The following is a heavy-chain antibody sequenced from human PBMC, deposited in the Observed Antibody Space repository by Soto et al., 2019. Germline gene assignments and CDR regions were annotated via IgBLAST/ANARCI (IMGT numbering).Heavy chain of an antibody. CDR3: ARDLIPSSSPHYYYYGMDV. J-gene: IGHJ6*02. Sequence: ASVKVSCKASGYTFTSYAMHWVRQAPGQRLEWMGWINAGNGNTKYSQKFQGRVTITRDTSASTAYMELSSLRSEDTAVYYCARDLIPSSSPHYYYYGMDVWGQGTTVTVSS. CDR1: GYTFTSYA. D-gene: IGHD6-6*01. CDR2: INAGNGNT. V-gene: IGHV1-3*01.